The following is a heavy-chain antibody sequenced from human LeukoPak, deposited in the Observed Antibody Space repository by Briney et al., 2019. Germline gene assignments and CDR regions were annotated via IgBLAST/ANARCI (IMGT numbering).Heavy chain of an antibody. D-gene: IGHD1-1*01. V-gene: IGHV3-7*04. CDR2: IKFDESEK. Sequence: PGGSLRLSCAASGFTFSNFWMSWVRQAPGKGLEWVASIKFDESEKHHVDSVKGLFTISRDNSRNSLFLQMNSLRAEDTAVYFCTRVTTNGYFEYWGQGTLVTVSS. J-gene: IGHJ4*02. CDR1: GFTFSNFW. CDR3: TRVTTNGYFEY.